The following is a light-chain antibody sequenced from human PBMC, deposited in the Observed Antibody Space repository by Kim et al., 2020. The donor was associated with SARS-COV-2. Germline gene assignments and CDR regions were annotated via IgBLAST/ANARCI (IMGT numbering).Light chain of an antibody. Sequence: QSVTISCTGISSDVGAYNYVSWYQQHPGKAPKLMIYEVSKRPSGVPDRFSGSKSGNTASLTVSGLQAEDEADYYCSSYAGSNIFYVFGTGTKVTVL. CDR2: EVS. CDR3: SSYAGSNIFYV. V-gene: IGLV2-8*01. CDR1: SSDVGAYNY. J-gene: IGLJ1*01.